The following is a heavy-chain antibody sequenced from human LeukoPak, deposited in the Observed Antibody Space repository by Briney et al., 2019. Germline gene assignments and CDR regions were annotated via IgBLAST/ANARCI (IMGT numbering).Heavy chain of an antibody. CDR2: INHSGST. J-gene: IGHJ6*03. CDR3: ATLGGLNKNYYYYYMDV. V-gene: IGHV4-34*01. D-gene: IGHD3/OR15-3a*01. CDR1: GGSFSGYY. Sequence: NSSETLSLTCAVYGGSFSGYYWSWIRQPPGKGLEWIGEINHSGSTNYNPSLKSRVTISVDTSKNQFSLKLSSVTAADTAVYYCATLGGLNKNYYYYYMDVWGKGATVTVSS.